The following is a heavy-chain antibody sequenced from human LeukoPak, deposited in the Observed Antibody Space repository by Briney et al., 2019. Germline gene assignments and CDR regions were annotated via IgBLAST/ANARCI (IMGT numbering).Heavy chain of an antibody. CDR2: ISYDGSNK. J-gene: IGHJ4*02. CDR3: AKSRHPYNWNDGAFFDY. D-gene: IGHD1-20*01. V-gene: IGHV3-30*18. CDR1: GFTFSSYG. Sequence: GGSLRLSCAASGFTFSSYGMHWVRQAPGKGLEWVAVISYDGSNKYYADSVKGRFTISRDNSKNTLYLQMNSLRPEGTTVYYCAKSRHPYNWNDGAFFDYWGQGALVTVSS.